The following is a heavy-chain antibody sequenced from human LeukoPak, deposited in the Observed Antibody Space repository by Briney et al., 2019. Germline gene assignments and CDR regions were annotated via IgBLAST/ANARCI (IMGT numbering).Heavy chain of an antibody. D-gene: IGHD6-13*01. CDR1: GGTFSSYA. CDR3: ARSRGIATLDY. J-gene: IGHJ4*02. CDR2: IIPILGIA. V-gene: IGHV1-69*04. Sequence: SVKVSCKASGGTFSSYAISWVRQAPGQGLEWMGRIIPILGIANYAQKFQGRVTITADKSTSTAYMEPSSLRSEDTAVYYCARSRGIATLDYWGQGTLVTVSS.